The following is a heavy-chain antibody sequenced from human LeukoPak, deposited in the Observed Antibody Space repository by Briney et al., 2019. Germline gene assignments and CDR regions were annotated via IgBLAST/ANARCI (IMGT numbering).Heavy chain of an antibody. D-gene: IGHD5-24*01. V-gene: IGHV4-39*01. CDR1: GGSISSSSYY. J-gene: IGHJ4*02. CDR2: IYYSGST. Sequence: PSETLSLTCTVSGGSISSSSYYWGWIRQPPGKGLEWIGSIYYSGSTYYNPSLKSRVTISVDTSKNQFSLKLSSVTAADTAVYYCARLIRDGYNSGFEDYWGQGTLVTVSS. CDR3: ARLIRDGYNSGFEDY.